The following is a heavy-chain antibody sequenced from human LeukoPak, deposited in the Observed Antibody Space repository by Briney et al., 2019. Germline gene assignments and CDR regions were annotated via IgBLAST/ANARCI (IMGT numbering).Heavy chain of an antibody. CDR2: ISSNGGST. CDR1: GFTFSSYA. D-gene: IGHD3-3*01. V-gene: IGHV3-64*01. J-gene: IGHJ4*02. CDR3: ARGGYYDFSSGYYSDY. Sequence: GGSLRLSCAASGFTFSSYAMHWVRQAPGKGLEYVSAISSNGGSTYYANSVKGRFTISRDNSKNTLYLQMGSLRAEDMAVYYCARGGYYDFSSGYYSDYWGQGTLVTVSS.